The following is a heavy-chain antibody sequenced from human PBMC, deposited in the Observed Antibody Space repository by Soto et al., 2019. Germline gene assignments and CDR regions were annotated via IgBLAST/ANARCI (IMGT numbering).Heavy chain of an antibody. V-gene: IGHV4-39*07. CDR2: IYYSGST. CDR3: ARSHGSGSYYNVGPIGYYYYYYMDV. Sequence: SETLSLTCTVSGGSISSSSYYWGWIRQPPGKGLEWIGSIYYSGSTYYNPSLKSRVTISVDTSKNQFSLKLSSVTAADTAVYYCARSHGSGSYYNVGPIGYYYYYYMDVWGKGTTVTVSS. CDR1: GGSISSSSYY. D-gene: IGHD3-10*01. J-gene: IGHJ6*03.